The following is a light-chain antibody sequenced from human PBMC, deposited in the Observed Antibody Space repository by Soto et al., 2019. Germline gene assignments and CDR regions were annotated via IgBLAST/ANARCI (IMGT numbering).Light chain of an antibody. V-gene: IGKV3-20*01. Sequence: TQSPAPLSVSPGERATLSCRAIQSVSSSYLAWYQQKPGQAPRLLIYGASSRATGIPDRFSGSGSGTDFTLTISRLEPEDFAVYYCQQYGSSPPWTFGQGTKVDI. CDR2: GAS. CDR1: QSVSSSY. J-gene: IGKJ1*01. CDR3: QQYGSSPPWT.